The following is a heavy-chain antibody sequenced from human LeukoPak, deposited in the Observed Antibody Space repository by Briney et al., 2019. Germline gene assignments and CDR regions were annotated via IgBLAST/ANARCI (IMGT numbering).Heavy chain of an antibody. CDR1: GFTFNNYG. V-gene: IGHV3-30*18. Sequence: AGGSLRLSCAASGFTFNNYGMHWVRQAPGKGLEWVAHISYDGSDTYYADSVKGRFTISRDNSKNTLYLQMNSLRAEDTAVYYCAKEGADWLISAVFDPWGQGTLVTVSS. D-gene: IGHD3/OR15-3a*01. CDR3: AKEGADWLISAVFDP. J-gene: IGHJ5*02. CDR2: ISYDGSDT.